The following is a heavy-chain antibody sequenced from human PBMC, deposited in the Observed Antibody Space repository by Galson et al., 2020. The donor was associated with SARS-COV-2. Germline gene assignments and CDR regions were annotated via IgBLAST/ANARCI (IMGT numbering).Heavy chain of an antibody. V-gene: IGHV4-34*01. D-gene: IGHD2-8*01. CDR3: ARGRIGVVPARRLGLGPYCGYYAMDV. J-gene: IGHJ6*02. CDR1: VGSFSGFS. Sequence: ETSETLSLTCAVYVGSFSGFSWSWVRQSPGKGLEWIGEINHSGSANYNPYLKSRVTISVDTSKNQFSLKLTSVTAAETGVYLGARGRIGVVPARRLGLGPYCGYYAMDVWGQGSTITVSS. CDR2: INHSGSA.